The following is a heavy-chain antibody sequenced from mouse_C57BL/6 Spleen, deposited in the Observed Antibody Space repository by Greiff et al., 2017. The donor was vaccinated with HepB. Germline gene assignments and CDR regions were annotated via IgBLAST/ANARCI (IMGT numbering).Heavy chain of an antibody. CDR2: INPINGGT. D-gene: IGHD1-1*01. CDR1: GYTFTDYY. CDR3: ARGLPNYGSSLYYFDY. Sequence: EVQLQQSGPELVKPGASVKISCKASGYTFTDYYMNWVKQSHGKSLEWIGDINPINGGTSYNQKFKGKATLTVDKSSSTAYMELRSLTSEDSAVYYCARGLPNYGSSLYYFDYWGQGTTLTVSS. V-gene: IGHV1-26*01. J-gene: IGHJ2*01.